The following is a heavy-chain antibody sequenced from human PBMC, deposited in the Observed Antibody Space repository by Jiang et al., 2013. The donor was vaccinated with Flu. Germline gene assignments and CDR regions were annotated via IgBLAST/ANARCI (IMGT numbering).Heavy chain of an antibody. D-gene: IGHD6-25*01. CDR2: INTNTGNP. Sequence: QSGSELKEPGASVKVSCKASGYTFINYPMHWVRQAPGQGLEWMGWINTNTGNPTYAQGFTGRFVFSLDTSVSTAYLQISSLKAEDTAVYYCARAAATGPLDYWGQGTLVTVSS. CDR3: ARAAATGPLDY. J-gene: IGHJ4*02. CDR1: GYTFINYP. V-gene: IGHV7-4-1*02.